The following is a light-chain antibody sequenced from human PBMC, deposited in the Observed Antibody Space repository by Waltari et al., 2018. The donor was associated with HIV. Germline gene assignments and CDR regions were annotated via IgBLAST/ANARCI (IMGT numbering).Light chain of an antibody. CDR2: GVS. CDR1: SSDISAYNS. V-gene: IGLV2-14*03. Sequence: QSALTQPASVSGSPGQSITIFCIGTSSDISAYNSVAWYQQHPGKAPKLIVYGVSTRPSAVSARFSGSKSGNTASLTISGLQDDDESDYSCSSYTTTATLVFGTGTKVTVL. J-gene: IGLJ1*01. CDR3: SSYTTTATLV.